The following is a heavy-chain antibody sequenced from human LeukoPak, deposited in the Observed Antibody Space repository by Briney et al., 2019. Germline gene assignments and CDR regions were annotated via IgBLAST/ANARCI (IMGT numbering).Heavy chain of an antibody. CDR3: ASSLIEARDYYYYYMDV. CDR1: GCSISSYY. Sequence: SETLSLTCTVSGCSISSYYWSWIRQPAGKGLEWIWLIYTSGSTNYNPSLKSRFTMSVDTSKNQFSPKLSSVTAADTAVYYCASSLIEARDYYYYYMDVWGKGNTVTVSS. CDR2: IYTSGST. D-gene: IGHD6-6*01. V-gene: IGHV4-4*07. J-gene: IGHJ6*03.